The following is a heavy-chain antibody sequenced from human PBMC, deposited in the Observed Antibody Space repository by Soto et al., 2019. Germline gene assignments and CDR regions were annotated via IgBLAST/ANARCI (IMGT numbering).Heavy chain of an antibody. V-gene: IGHV4-39*01. Sequence: QLQLQESGPALLKPSETLSLTCTVSSGSISGSKTYYWGWLRQPPGKGLEWIGSVYDSGRTYYKPSGKSRVAISESPSRNPLSLRLPSVTAADTAVYYCARAPDFGVVIFDAFDVWGHGTMVTVSS. CDR3: ARAPDFGVVIFDAFDV. J-gene: IGHJ3*01. D-gene: IGHD3-3*01. CDR2: VYDSGRT. CDR1: SGSISGSKTYY.